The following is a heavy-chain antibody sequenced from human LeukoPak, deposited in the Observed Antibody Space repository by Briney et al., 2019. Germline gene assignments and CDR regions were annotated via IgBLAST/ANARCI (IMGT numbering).Heavy chain of an antibody. CDR1: GFIFSNYN. CDR2: IWSDGTRT. CDR3: AKNLYSGTWGEVFDY. Sequence: GTSLRLSCDTSGFIFSNYNIQWVRQAPGKGLEWVAVIWSDGTRTEYTDSAKGRFSISRDNSKNTVYLQMNSLRVEDTAVYYCAKNLYSGTWGEVFDYWGQGTLVSVSS. D-gene: IGHD7-27*01. V-gene: IGHV3-33*06. J-gene: IGHJ4*02.